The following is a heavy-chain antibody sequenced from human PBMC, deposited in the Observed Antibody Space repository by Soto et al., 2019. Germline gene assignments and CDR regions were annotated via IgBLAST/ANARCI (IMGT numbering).Heavy chain of an antibody. CDR3: ARSPPGDSKTNWFDP. D-gene: IGHD4-4*01. CDR2: INPNSGGT. V-gene: IGHV1-2*02. Sequence: ASVKVSCKASGYTFTDYYIHWVRQAPGQGLEWMGWINPNSGGTNYAQKFQGRVTMTRDTPISTAYMELSRLRSDDTAVYYCARSPPGDSKTNWFDPWGQGTLVTVSP. J-gene: IGHJ5*02. CDR1: GYTFTDYY.